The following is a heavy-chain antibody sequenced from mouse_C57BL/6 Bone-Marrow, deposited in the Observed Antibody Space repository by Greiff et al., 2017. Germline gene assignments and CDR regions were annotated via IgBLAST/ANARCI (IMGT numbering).Heavy chain of an antibody. CDR3: ARDPDYYGSSDY. CDR1: GFTFSSYA. V-gene: IGHV5-4*01. CDR2: ISDGGSYT. D-gene: IGHD1-1*01. J-gene: IGHJ2*01. Sequence: EVQLVESGGGLVKPGGSLKLSCAASGFTFSSYAMSWVRQTPEKRLEWVATISDGGSYTYYPDNVKGRFTISRDNAKNNLYLQMSHLKSEDTAMYYCARDPDYYGSSDYWGQGTTLTVSS.